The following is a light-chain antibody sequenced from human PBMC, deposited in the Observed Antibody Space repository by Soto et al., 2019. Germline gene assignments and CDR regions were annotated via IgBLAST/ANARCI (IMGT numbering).Light chain of an antibody. CDR1: TGAVTSGHY. Sequence: QAVVTQEPSLTVSPGGTVTLTCGSSTGAVTSGHYPYWFQQKPGQAPRTLIYDTSNKHSWTPARFSGSLLGGKAALTLSGAQPEDEAEYYCLLSYRGALWGFGGGTKVTVL. V-gene: IGLV7-46*01. CDR2: DTS. CDR3: LLSYRGALWG. J-gene: IGLJ3*02.